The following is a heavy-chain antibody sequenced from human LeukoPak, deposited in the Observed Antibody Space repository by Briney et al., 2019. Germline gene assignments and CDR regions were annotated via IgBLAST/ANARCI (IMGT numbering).Heavy chain of an antibody. Sequence: TGGSLRLSCAASGFTFSSYWMHWVRQAPGKGLVWVSRINSDGSSTSYADSVKGRFTISRDNAKNTLYLQMNSLRAEDTAVYYCARIPGLAYCGGDCSPPDYWGQGTLVTVSS. CDR3: ARIPGLAYCGGDCSPPDY. V-gene: IGHV3-74*01. D-gene: IGHD2-21*02. CDR2: INSDGSST. J-gene: IGHJ4*02. CDR1: GFTFSSYW.